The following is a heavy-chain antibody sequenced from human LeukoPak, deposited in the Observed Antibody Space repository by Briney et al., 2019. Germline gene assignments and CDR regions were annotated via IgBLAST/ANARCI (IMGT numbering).Heavy chain of an antibody. CDR2: IKQDGSEQ. J-gene: IGHJ4*02. V-gene: IGHV3-7*01. D-gene: IGHD1-26*01. Sequence: GGSLRLSCAASGFTFSSYCMSWVRQAPGKGLEWVANIKQDGSEQFYVDSVKGRFSISRYNAKNSLYLQMNSLRAEDTAVYYCAREVSGSYLTFDYWGQGTLVTVSS. CDR3: AREVSGSYLTFDY. CDR1: GFTFSSYC.